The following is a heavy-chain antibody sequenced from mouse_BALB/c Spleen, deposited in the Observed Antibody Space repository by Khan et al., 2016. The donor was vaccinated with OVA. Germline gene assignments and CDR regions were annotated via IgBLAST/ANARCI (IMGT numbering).Heavy chain of an antibody. CDR2: INPNNGDS. Sequence: QVQLQQPGAELVKPGTSVKISCKASGYTFTSYYMYWVKQRPGQGLEWIGGINPNNGDSNFNDKFKSKATLTVDKSSSTAYMQLGILTSEDSAVYYCARSGYGNPFAYWGQGTLVTVSA. D-gene: IGHD2-1*01. J-gene: IGHJ3*01. CDR3: ARSGYGNPFAY. CDR1: GYTFTSYY. V-gene: IGHV1S81*02.